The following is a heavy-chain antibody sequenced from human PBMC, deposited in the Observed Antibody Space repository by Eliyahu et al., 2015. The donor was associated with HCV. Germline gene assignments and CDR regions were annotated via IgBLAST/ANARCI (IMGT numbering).Heavy chain of an antibody. D-gene: IGHD2-21*01. Sequence: EVQLLESGGGLVQPGGSLRLSCAASGFTFRNYAMNWVRQAPGKGLEWVSSISNTGAFTYYADSVKGRFTISRDNSKNTLYLQMNSLRVEDTAVYYCAKDRVVIATLCEYWGQGTLVTVSS. CDR3: AKDRVVIATLCEY. J-gene: IGHJ4*02. V-gene: IGHV3-23*01. CDR2: ISNTGAFT. CDR1: GFTFRNYA.